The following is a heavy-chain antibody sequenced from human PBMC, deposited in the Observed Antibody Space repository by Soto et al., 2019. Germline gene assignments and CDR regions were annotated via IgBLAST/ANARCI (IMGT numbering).Heavy chain of an antibody. J-gene: IGHJ6*03. CDR1: GGTFSSYA. Sequence: ASVKVSCKASGGTFSSYAISWVRQAPGQGLGWMGGIIPIFGTANYAQKFQGRVTITADESTSTAYMELSSLRSEDTAVYYCASYYCSSTSCYTRDYYYYYMDVWGKGTTVTVSS. D-gene: IGHD2-2*02. CDR2: IIPIFGTA. V-gene: IGHV1-69*13. CDR3: ASYYCSSTSCYTRDYYYYYMDV.